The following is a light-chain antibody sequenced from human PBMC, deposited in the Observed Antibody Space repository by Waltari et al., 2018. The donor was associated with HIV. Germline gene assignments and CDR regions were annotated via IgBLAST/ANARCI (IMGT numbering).Light chain of an antibody. Sequence: DIQMTQFPSSLFASVGDRVTITCRASQSISSYLNWYQQKPGKAPKLLIYAASSLQSGVPSRFSGSGSGTDFTLTISSLQPEDFATYYCQQSYSTPPTFGQGTRLEIK. CDR2: AAS. J-gene: IGKJ5*01. CDR3: QQSYSTPPT. V-gene: IGKV1-39*01. CDR1: QSISSY.